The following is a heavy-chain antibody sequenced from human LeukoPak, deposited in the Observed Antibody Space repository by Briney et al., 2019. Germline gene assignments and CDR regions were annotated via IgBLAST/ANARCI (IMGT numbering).Heavy chain of an antibody. CDR2: ISSSGSTI. Sequence: PGGSLRLSCAASGFTFSDYYMSWIRQAPGKGLEWVSYISSSGSTIYYADSVKGRFTISRDNAKNSLYLQMNSLRAEDTAVYYCARDREGWGDIVVVVAAHFDYWGQGTLVTVSS. V-gene: IGHV3-11*04. CDR1: GFTFSDYY. D-gene: IGHD2-15*01. CDR3: ARDREGWGDIVVVVAAHFDY. J-gene: IGHJ4*02.